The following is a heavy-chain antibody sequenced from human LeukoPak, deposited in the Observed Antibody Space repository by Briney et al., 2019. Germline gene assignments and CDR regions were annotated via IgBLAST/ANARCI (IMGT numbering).Heavy chain of an antibody. V-gene: IGHV6-1*01. Sequence: SQTPSLTCAMSGDSVSNNIAALNWIRHSPSRGVEWLGRTYYRSKWYNDYPASVRSRITINPHTSNNHFSLQLNSVTPEDTAVYYCAREVEPYYYGMDVWGQGTTVTVSS. J-gene: IGHJ6*02. CDR1: GDSVSNNIAA. CDR3: AREVEPYYYGMDV. D-gene: IGHD1-26*01. CDR2: TYYRSKWYN.